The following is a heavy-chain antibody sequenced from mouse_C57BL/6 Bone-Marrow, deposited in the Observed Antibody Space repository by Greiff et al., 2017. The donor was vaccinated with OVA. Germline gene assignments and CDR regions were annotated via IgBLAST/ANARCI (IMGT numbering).Heavy chain of an antibody. V-gene: IGHV1-81*01. CDR2: IYPRSGNT. CDR1: GYTFTSYG. CDR3: ARRDPY. J-gene: IGHJ3*01. Sequence: VQLQESGAELARPGASVKLSCKASGYTFTSYGISWVKQRTGQGLEWIGEIYPRSGNTYYNEKFKGKATLTADKSSSTAYMELRSLTAEDSAVYFCARRDPYWGQGTLVTVSA.